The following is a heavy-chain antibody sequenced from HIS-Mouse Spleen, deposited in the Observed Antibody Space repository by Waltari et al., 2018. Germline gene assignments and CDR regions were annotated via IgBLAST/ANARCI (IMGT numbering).Heavy chain of an antibody. D-gene: IGHD6-13*01. CDR3: AREIPYSSSWYDWYFDL. Sequence: QLQLQESGPGLVKPSETLSLTCTVSGGSISSSSYYWGWILQPPGKGLEWIGGIYYSGSTYYNPSLKSRVTISVDTSKNQCSLKLSSVTAADTAVYYCAREIPYSSSWYDWYFDLWGRGTLVTVSS. J-gene: IGHJ2*01. CDR2: IYYSGST. V-gene: IGHV4-39*07. CDR1: GGSISSSSYY.